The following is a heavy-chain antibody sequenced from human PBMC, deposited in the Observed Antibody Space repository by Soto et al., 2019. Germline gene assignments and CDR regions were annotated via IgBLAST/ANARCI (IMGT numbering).Heavy chain of an antibody. D-gene: IGHD1-1*01. Sequence: PGGSLRLSCAASGFTFSSYSMNWVRQAPRKGLQWIATISSTSTNIYYAGSVKGRFRISRDNPKNSLFLQMNSVIAEHMPVYYCPRGIASTSLVSFDVWGQGTMVTVSS. CDR2: ISSTSTNI. V-gene: IGHV3-21*04. CDR3: PRGIASTSLVSFDV. J-gene: IGHJ3*01. CDR1: GFTFSSYS.